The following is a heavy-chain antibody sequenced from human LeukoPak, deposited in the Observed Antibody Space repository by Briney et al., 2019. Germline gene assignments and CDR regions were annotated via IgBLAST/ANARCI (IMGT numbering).Heavy chain of an antibody. J-gene: IGHJ4*02. Sequence: GGSLRLSCAASGFTFSNYAMSWVRQAPGKGLEWVSTISGSGGSTHYADSVKGRFTISRDNSKNTLYLEMNSLRAEDTAVYHCAKDYSAYSSDWLLGYWGQGTLVTVSS. CDR3: AKDYSAYSSDWLLGY. CDR2: ISGSGGST. D-gene: IGHD6-19*01. CDR1: GFTFSNYA. V-gene: IGHV3-23*01.